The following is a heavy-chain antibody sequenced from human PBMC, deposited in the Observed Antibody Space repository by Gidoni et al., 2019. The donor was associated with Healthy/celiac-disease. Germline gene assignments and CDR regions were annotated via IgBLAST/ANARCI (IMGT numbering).Heavy chain of an antibody. D-gene: IGHD3-22*01. Sequence: EVQLVESGGGLVKPGRSLRLSCTASGFTFGDYAMSWFRQAPGKGLGWVGFIRSKAYGGTTEYAASVKGRFTISRDDSKSIAYLQMNSLKTEDTAVYYCTRARITMIVVNSDAFDIWGQGTMVTVSS. CDR1: GFTFGDYA. CDR2: IRSKAYGGTT. J-gene: IGHJ3*02. CDR3: TRARITMIVVNSDAFDI. V-gene: IGHV3-49*05.